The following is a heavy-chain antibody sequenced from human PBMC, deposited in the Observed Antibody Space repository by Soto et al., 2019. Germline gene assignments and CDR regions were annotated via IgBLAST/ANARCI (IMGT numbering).Heavy chain of an antibody. D-gene: IGHD3-9*01. CDR1: GFIFSSFA. CDR3: AKWGQLYDILTGYSHRPQYYFDY. Sequence: EVQLLESGGGLVQPGGSLRLSCAASGFIFSSFAMTWVRQAPGKGLEWVSSISGSGGSTYYAASVKGRFTISRDNSKNTLYLQIYSLRAEDTAVYYCAKWGQLYDILTGYSHRPQYYFDYWGQGTLVTVSS. J-gene: IGHJ4*02. CDR2: ISGSGGST. V-gene: IGHV3-23*01.